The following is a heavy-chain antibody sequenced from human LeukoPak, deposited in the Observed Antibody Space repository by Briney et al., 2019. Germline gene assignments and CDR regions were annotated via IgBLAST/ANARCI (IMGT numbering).Heavy chain of an antibody. J-gene: IGHJ6*02. CDR1: GFTVSSNY. CDR2: IYSGGST. V-gene: IGHV3-53*01. CDR3: ARERVVPAANYYYGMDV. Sequence: PGGSLRLSCAASGFTVSSNYMSRVRQAPGKGLEWVSVIYSGGSTYYADSVKGRFTISRDNSKNTLYLQMNSLRAEDTAVYYCARERVVPAANYYYGMDVWGQGTTVTVSS. D-gene: IGHD2-2*01.